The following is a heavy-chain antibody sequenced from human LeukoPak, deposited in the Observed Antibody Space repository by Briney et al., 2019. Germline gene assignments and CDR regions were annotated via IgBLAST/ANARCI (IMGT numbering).Heavy chain of an antibody. CDR3: ARYGDYVLFDY. J-gene: IGHJ4*02. CDR1: GGSISSSSYY. V-gene: IGHV4-39*07. D-gene: IGHD4-17*01. Sequence: SETLSLTCTVSGGSISSSSYYWGWIRQPPGKGLEWIGSIYHSGSTYYNPSLKSRVTISVDTSKNQFSLKLSSVTAADTAVYYCARYGDYVLFDYWGQGTLVTVSS. CDR2: IYHSGST.